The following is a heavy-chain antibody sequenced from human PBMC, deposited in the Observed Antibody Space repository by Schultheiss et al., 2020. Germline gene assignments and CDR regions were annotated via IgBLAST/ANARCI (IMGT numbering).Heavy chain of an antibody. CDR3: AREGPTIEAEGGMDV. D-gene: IGHD4/OR15-4a*01. CDR1: GFTFSSYG. V-gene: IGHV3-33*01. CDR2: IWYDGSNK. Sequence: GGSLRLSCAASGFTFSSYGMHWVRQAPGKGLEWVAVIWYDGSNKYYADSVKGRFTISRDNAKNSLYLQMNSLRAEDTAVYYCAREGPTIEAEGGMDVWGQGTTVTVSS. J-gene: IGHJ6*02.